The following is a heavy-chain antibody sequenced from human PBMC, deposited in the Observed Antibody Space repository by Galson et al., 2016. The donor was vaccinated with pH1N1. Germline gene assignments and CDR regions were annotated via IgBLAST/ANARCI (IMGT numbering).Heavy chain of an antibody. V-gene: IGHV1-69*02. Sequence: SVKVSCKASGGTFSSYTINWVRQAPGQGLEWMGRILPILGIANYAQKFQDRVTITADKSTSTAYMEVISLRSDDTAVYYCARSAAAVGNAFDMWGQGTKVTVSS. CDR2: ILPILGIA. D-gene: IGHD6-13*01. CDR1: GGTFSSYT. J-gene: IGHJ3*02. CDR3: ARSAAAVGNAFDM.